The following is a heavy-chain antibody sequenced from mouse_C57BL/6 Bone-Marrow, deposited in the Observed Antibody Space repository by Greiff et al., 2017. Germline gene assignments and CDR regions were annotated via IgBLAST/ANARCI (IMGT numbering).Heavy chain of an antibody. Sequence: VQGVESGPGLVQPSQSLSITCTVSGFSLTSYGVNWVRQSPGKGLEWLGVIWSGGSTDYNAAFISSMGISKDNSKSQVFFKMNSLQADDTAIYYCARKGVLRSNWYFDVWGTGTTVTVSS. J-gene: IGHJ1*03. V-gene: IGHV2-2*01. CDR1: GFSLTSYG. D-gene: IGHD1-1*01. CDR3: ARKGVLRSNWYFDV. CDR2: IWSGGST.